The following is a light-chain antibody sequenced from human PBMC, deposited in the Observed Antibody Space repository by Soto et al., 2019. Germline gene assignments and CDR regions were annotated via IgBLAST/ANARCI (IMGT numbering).Light chain of an antibody. CDR3: QSYDSSLSAPV. V-gene: IGLV1-40*01. CDR2: GNS. Sequence: QSVLTQPPSVSGPPGQRVTISCTGSSSNIGAGYDVHWYQQLPGPAPKLLIYGNSNRPSGVPDRFSGSKSGTSASLAITGLQAEDDADYYCQSYDSSLSAPVFGGGTKVTVL. CDR1: SSNIGAGYD. J-gene: IGLJ2*01.